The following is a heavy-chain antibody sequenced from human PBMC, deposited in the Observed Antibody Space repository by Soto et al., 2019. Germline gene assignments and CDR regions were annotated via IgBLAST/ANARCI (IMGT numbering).Heavy chain of an antibody. J-gene: IGHJ6*02. D-gene: IGHD5-12*01. CDR2: IDPSDSYT. CDR1: GYSFTSYW. Sequence: GESLKISCKGSGYSFTSYWISWVRQMPGKGLEWMGRIDPSDSYTNYSPSFQGHVTISADKSISTAYLQWSSLKASDTAMYYCARLAMATRRGYYGMDVWGQGTTVTVXS. CDR3: ARLAMATRRGYYGMDV. V-gene: IGHV5-10-1*01.